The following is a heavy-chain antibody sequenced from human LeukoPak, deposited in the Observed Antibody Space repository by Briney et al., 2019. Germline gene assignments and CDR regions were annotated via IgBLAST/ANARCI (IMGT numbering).Heavy chain of an antibody. CDR2: ISPTGAGT. J-gene: IGHJ3*02. D-gene: IGHD2-2*02. CDR3: AKYTERAFDI. CDR1: GFTFNGYA. Sequence: GGSLRLSCAASGFTFNGYAMSWVRQAPGKGLEWVSAISPTGAGTYYADSVKGLFTISRDNSKNTLYLQMNSLRAEDTAVYYCAKYTERAFDIWGQGTMVAVSS. V-gene: IGHV3-23*01.